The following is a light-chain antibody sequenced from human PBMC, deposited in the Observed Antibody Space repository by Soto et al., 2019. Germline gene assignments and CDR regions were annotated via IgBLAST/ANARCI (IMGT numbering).Light chain of an antibody. V-gene: IGKV1-5*01. Sequence: DIQMTQSPSTLSASVIDRVTITCRASQSISSWLAWYQQKPGKAPKLLIYDASSLESGVPSRFSGSGSGTEFTLTISSLQPDDVATDCSQQYNSYSWTFGQGTKVDIK. CDR2: DAS. J-gene: IGKJ1*01. CDR1: QSISSW. CDR3: QQYNSYSWT.